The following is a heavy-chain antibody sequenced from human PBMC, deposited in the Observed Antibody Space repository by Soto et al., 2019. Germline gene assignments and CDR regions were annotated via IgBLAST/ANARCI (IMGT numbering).Heavy chain of an antibody. D-gene: IGHD6-13*01. V-gene: IGHV1-2*04. J-gene: IGHJ6*02. CDR3: AVGKFQQLVGDYYYYCMDV. CDR2: INPNSGGT. Sequence: ASVKVSCKASGYTFTGYYMHWVRQAPGQGIEWMGWINPNSGGTNYAQKFQGWVTMTRDTSISTAYMELSRLRSDDTAVYYCAVGKFQQLVGDYYYYCMDVRGQGTTVTVSS. CDR1: GYTFTGYY.